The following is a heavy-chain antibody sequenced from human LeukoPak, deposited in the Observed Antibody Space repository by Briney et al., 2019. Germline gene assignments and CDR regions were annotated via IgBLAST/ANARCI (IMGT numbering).Heavy chain of an antibody. CDR2: IYSGGST. D-gene: IGHD4-23*01. V-gene: IGHV3-66*01. J-gene: IGHJ4*02. CDR1: GFTFSSYS. CDR3: AGFTTVVTPFDY. Sequence: PGGSLRLSCAASGFTFSSYSMNWVRQAPGKGLEWVSVIYSGGSTYYADSVKGRFTISRDNSKNTLYLQMNSLRAEDTAVYYCAGFTTVVTPFDYWGQGTLVTVSS.